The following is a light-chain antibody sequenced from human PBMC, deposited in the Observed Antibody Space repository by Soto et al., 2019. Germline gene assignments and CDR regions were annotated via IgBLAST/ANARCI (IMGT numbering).Light chain of an antibody. J-gene: IGKJ1*01. CDR1: QSVRSSY. V-gene: IGKV3-20*01. CDR3: QQYGSSSWT. CDR2: GAS. Sequence: EIVLTQSPGTLSLPPGERATLSCRASQSVRSSYLAWYQQKFGQAPRLLIYGASSRATGIPDRFSGSGSGTDFTLTISRLEPEDFAVYHCQQYGSSSWTFGQGTKVEIK.